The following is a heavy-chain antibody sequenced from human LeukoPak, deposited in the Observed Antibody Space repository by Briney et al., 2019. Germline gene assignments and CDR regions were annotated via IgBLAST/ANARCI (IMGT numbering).Heavy chain of an antibody. D-gene: IGHD3-10*01. Sequence: SETLSLTCTVSGGSISSYYWSWIRQPPGKGLEWIGYIYYSGSTNYNPSLKSRVTISVDTSNNQFSLKLSSVAAADTAVYYCARRHGSGSYSPYYYYYYMDVWGKGTTVTVSS. CDR2: IYYSGST. CDR1: GGSISSYY. J-gene: IGHJ6*03. CDR3: ARRHGSGSYSPYYYYYYMDV. V-gene: IGHV4-59*08.